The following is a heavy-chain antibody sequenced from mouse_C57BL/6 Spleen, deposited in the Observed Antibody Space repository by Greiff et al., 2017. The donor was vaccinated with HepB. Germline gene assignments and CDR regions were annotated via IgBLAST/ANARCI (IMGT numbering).Heavy chain of an antibody. CDR1: GYTFTSYW. CDR2: INPSNGGT. V-gene: IGHV1-53*01. D-gene: IGHD2-5*01. CDR3: ARSGYYSSPFAY. Sequence: QVQLQQPGTELVKPGASVKLSCKASGYTFTSYWMHWVKQRPGQGLEWIGNINPSNGGTNYNEKFKSKATLTVDKSSSTAYMQRSSLTSEDSAVYYCARSGYYSSPFAYWGQGTLVTVSA. J-gene: IGHJ3*01.